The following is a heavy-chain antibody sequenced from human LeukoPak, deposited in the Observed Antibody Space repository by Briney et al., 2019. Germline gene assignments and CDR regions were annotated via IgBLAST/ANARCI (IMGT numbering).Heavy chain of an antibody. CDR2: ISAYNGNT. Sequence: ASVKVSCKVSGDTFSTYGISWVRQAPGQGLEWMGWISAYNGNTNYAQKLQGRVTMTTDTSTSTAYMELRSLRSDDTAVYYCAREMGVTLRGYSGYDYRTPKFLFDYWGQGTLVTVSS. CDR1: GDTFSTYG. J-gene: IGHJ4*02. V-gene: IGHV1-18*01. CDR3: AREMGVTLRGYSGYDYRTPKFLFDY. D-gene: IGHD5-12*01.